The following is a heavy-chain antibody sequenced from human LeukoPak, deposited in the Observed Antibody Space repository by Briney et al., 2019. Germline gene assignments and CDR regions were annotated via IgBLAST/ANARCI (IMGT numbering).Heavy chain of an antibody. D-gene: IGHD2-2*01. J-gene: IGHJ4*02. Sequence: GGSLRLSCSASGFTFSSYALHWVRQAPGKGLEYVSAISSNGVSTFYADSVKGRFTISRGNSKNTLYLQMSSLRAEDTAMFYCVKGYCSSTSCRLDYWGQGTLVTVSS. CDR3: VKGYCSSTSCRLDY. V-gene: IGHV3-64D*06. CDR2: ISSNGVST. CDR1: GFTFSSYA.